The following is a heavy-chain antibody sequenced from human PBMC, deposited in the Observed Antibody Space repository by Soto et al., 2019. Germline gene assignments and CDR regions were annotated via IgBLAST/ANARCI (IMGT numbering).Heavy chain of an antibody. D-gene: IGHD2-2*01. J-gene: IGHJ5*02. V-gene: IGHV1-69*04. CDR1: GGTFSSYT. Sequence: SVKVSCKASGGTFSSYTISWVRQAPGQGLEWMGRIIPILGIANYAQKFQGRVTITADKSTSTAYMELSSLRSEDTAVYYCARDFSEDIVVVPAAMRWFDPWG. CDR3: ARDFSEDIVVVPAAMRWFDP. CDR2: IIPILGIA.